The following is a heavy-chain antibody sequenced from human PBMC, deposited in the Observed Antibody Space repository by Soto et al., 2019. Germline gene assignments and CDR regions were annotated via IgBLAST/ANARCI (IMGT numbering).Heavy chain of an antibody. V-gene: IGHV1-3*01. CDR1: GYTFTSYA. CDR2: INAGNGNT. D-gene: IGHD4-17*01. J-gene: IGHJ4*02. Sequence: ASVKVSCKASGYTFTSYAMHWVRQAPGQRLEWMGWINAGNGNTKYSQKFQGRVTITRDTSASTAYMELSSLRSEDTAVYYCARDVRPPVTTFSSGFDYWGQGTLVPVSS. CDR3: ARDVRPPVTTFSSGFDY.